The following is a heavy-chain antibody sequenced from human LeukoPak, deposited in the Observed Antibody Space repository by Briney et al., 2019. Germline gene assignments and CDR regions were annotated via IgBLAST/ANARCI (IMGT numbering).Heavy chain of an antibody. J-gene: IGHJ4*02. Sequence: GRSLRLSCAPSALSFSSYAMSFVRQAPGKGLESVSGISGSDGSTYYADSVKGRFTISRDNSKNTLYLQMNRLRAEDMAVYYCAKDGGQGADYWGQGTLVSVSS. D-gene: IGHD3-16*01. CDR1: ALSFSSYA. V-gene: IGHV3-23*01. CDR3: AKDGGQGADY. CDR2: ISGSDGST.